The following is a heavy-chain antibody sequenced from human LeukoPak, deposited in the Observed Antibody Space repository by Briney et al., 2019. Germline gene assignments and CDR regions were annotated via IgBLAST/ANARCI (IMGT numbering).Heavy chain of an antibody. CDR1: GFGFTGYD. J-gene: IGHJ5*02. CDR2: INPNTGDT. Sequence: ASVKVSCRASGFGFTGYDMHWVRQAPGQGLEWMGWINPNTGDTNYAQKFQGRVTMTRDTSINTAYLEVSRLKSEDTAVYYCARVVSWYNNHIWFDPWGQGTLVTVSS. CDR3: ARVVSWYNNHIWFDP. V-gene: IGHV1-2*02. D-gene: IGHD6-13*01.